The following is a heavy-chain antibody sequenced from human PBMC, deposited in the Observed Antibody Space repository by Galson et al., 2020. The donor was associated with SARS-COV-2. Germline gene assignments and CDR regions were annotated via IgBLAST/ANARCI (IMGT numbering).Heavy chain of an antibody. Sequence: GGSLRLSCAASGFTFSNTWMSWVRQAPGKGLEWVGCIKSITDGGTTDYAAPVKGRFTISRDDSKNTLSLQMNSLQTDDTAVYYCTTGQNLGTNGYWGQGTLVTVSS. CDR2: IKSITDGGTT. CDR3: TTGQNLGTNGY. J-gene: IGHJ4*02. D-gene: IGHD3-16*01. CDR1: GFTFSNTW. V-gene: IGHV3-15*01.